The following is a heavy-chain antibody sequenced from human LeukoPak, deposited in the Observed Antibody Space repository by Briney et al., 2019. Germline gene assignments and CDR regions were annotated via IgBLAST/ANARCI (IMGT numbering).Heavy chain of an antibody. Sequence: SETLSLTCAVYGGSFSGYYWSWIRQPPGKGLEWIGYAFHTGSTNYNPSLKSRVTISVDTSKNQFSLKLSSVTTADTAVYYCAARRLTRLVKLSGYYFDYWGQGTLVTVSS. CDR3: AARRLTRLVKLSGYYFDY. CDR2: AFHTGST. V-gene: IGHV4-34*12. D-gene: IGHD6-19*01. CDR1: GGSFSGYY. J-gene: IGHJ4*02.